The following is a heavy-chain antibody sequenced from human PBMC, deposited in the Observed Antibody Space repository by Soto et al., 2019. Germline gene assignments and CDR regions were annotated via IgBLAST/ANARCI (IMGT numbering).Heavy chain of an antibody. CDR1: GGSFSGYY. CDR3: ARDDYDILTGYSLYYFDY. V-gene: IGHV4-34*01. Sequence: SETLSLTCAVYGGSFSGYYWSWIRQPPGKGLEWIGEINHSGSTNYNPSLKSRVTISVDTSKNQLSLKLSSVTAADTAVYYCARDDYDILTGYSLYYFDYWGQGTLVTVSS. J-gene: IGHJ4*02. CDR2: INHSGST. D-gene: IGHD3-9*01.